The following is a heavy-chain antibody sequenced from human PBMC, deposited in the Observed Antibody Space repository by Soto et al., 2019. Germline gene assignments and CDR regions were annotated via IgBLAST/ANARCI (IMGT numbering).Heavy chain of an antibody. Sequence: GGSLRLSCAASGFTFDDYAMHWVRQAPGKGLEWVSGISWNSGSIGYADSVKGRFTISRDNAKNSLYLQMNSLRAEDTALYYCAKGVYGDYLYYFDYWGQGTLVTVSS. V-gene: IGHV3-9*01. J-gene: IGHJ4*02. CDR1: GFTFDDYA. CDR2: ISWNSGSI. CDR3: AKGVYGDYLYYFDY. D-gene: IGHD4-17*01.